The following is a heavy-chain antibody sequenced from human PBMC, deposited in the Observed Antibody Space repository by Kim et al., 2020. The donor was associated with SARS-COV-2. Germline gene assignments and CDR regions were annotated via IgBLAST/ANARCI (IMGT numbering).Heavy chain of an antibody. J-gene: IGHJ1*01. V-gene: IGHV3-23*01. CDR1: GFTFTDHA. CDR2: ISGSGEKT. CDR3: AKGDSGSENCYLINH. D-gene: IGHD2-21*01. Sequence: GGSLRLSCAASGFTFTDHAMNWVHQAPGRGLEWFSGISGSGEKTYYADSVKARFTISRDNFKNTLYLQMIGLRAEDTAIYYCAKGDSGSENCYLINHWG.